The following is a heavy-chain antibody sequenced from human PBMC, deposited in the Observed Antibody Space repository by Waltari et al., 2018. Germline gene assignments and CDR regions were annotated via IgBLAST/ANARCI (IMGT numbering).Heavy chain of an antibody. CDR1: GGTFGSYA. J-gene: IGHJ4*02. D-gene: IGHD6-6*01. CDR3: ARGVEYSSSPGGD. Sequence: QVQLVQSGAEVKKPGSSVQVSCMASGGTFGSYALGWVLQAPGQGLEWMGGISPIFGTANYAQKFQGRVTITTDESTSTAYMELSSLRSEDTAVYYCARGVEYSSSPGGDWGQGTLVTVSS. V-gene: IGHV1-69*05. CDR2: ISPIFGTA.